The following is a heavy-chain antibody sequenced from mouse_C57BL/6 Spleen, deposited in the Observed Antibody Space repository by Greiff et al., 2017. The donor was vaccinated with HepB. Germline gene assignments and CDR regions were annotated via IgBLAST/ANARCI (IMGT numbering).Heavy chain of an antibody. CDR2: IHPSDSDT. CDR3: AISGVTTYRYFDV. D-gene: IGHD2-1*01. CDR1: GYTFTSYW. J-gene: IGHJ1*03. V-gene: IGHV1-74*01. Sequence: VQLQQSGAELVKPGASVKVSCKASGYTFTSYWMHWVKQRPGQGLEWFGRIHPSDSDTNYNQKFKGKATLTVDKSSSTAYMQLSSLTSEDSAVYYCAISGVTTYRYFDVWGTGTTVTVSS.